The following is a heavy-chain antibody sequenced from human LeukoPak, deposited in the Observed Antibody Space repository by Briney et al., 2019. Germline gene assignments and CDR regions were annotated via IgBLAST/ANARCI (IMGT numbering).Heavy chain of an antibody. CDR3: ARKKGYYDFWSPPSA. J-gene: IGHJ6*04. D-gene: IGHD3-3*01. CDR2: IKQDGSEK. CDR1: GFTFSSYW. V-gene: IGHV3-7*01. Sequence: GGSLRLSCAASGFTFSSYWMSWVRQAPGKGLEWVANIKQDGSEKYYVDSAKGRFTISRDNAKNSLYLQMNSLRAEDTAVYYCARKKGYYDFWSPPSAWGKGNTVTVSS.